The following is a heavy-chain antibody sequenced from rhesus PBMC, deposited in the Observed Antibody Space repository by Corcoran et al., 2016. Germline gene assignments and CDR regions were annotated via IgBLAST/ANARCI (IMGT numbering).Heavy chain of an antibody. V-gene: IGHV1-1*01. CDR1: GYPFTSYY. J-gene: IGHJ4*01. D-gene: IGHD6-19*01. Sequence: QVQLVQSGAEIKQPGASVKLSCKASGYPFTSYYFHWVRQAPGQGLEWIRLISHYKGNKVYAQNCQGRVTITTDTSTSTGYMELSSLRSEDTAVYYCTRATGYSSSFLFDYWGQGVLVTVSS. CDR3: TRATGYSSSFLFDY. CDR2: ISHYKGNK.